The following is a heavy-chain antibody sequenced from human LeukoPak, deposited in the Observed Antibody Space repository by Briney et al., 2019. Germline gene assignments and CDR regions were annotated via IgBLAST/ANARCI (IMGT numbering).Heavy chain of an antibody. CDR3: ARQMYYDYVWGSYSEYDY. Sequence: GESLKISRKGSGYSFTSYWIGWVREIPGKGLEWMGIIYPRDSDTRYSQSFQGQVTISADKSISTAYLQWSSLKASDTAMYYCARQMYYDYVWGSYSEYDYRGQGTLVTVSS. CDR1: GYSFTSYW. CDR2: IYPRDSDT. D-gene: IGHD3-16*01. J-gene: IGHJ4*02. V-gene: IGHV5-51*01.